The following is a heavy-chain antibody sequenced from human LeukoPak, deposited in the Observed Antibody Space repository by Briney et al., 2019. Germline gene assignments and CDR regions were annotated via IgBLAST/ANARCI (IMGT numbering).Heavy chain of an antibody. CDR2: ILSSGDRT. V-gene: IGHV3-64*01. Sequence: PGGSLRLSCAASGFTLSSYEIHWVRQAPGKGLEDVSAILSSGDRTFYANSVKGRFTISRDNSKNTLYLQMGSLSAEDMAVYCCARVGISGSFDCWGEGTLVTVSS. D-gene: IGHD1-26*01. CDR1: GFTLSSYE. CDR3: ARVGISGSFDC. J-gene: IGHJ4*02.